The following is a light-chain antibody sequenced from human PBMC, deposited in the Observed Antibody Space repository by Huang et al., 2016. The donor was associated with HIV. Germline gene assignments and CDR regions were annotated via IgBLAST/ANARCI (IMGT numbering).Light chain of an antibody. V-gene: IGKV3-15*01. J-gene: IGKJ4*01. Sequence: EIVMTQSPATLSVSHGERATLSCRASQSVSSNLAGYQQKPGQAPRLLIYGASTRAAGIPVRCSGSGSGTEFTLSISSLQSEDFAIYYCQQYNNWPPLTFGGGTKVEIK. CDR1: QSVSSN. CDR2: GAS. CDR3: QQYNNWPPLT.